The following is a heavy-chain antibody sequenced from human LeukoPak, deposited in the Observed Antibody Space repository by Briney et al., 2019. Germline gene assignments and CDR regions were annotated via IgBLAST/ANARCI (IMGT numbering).Heavy chain of an antibody. V-gene: IGHV3-23*01. CDR1: RFTFSTYA. CDR2: ISGSGVNT. D-gene: IGHD3-22*01. Sequence: GRSLRLSCAASRFTFSTYAMSWVRQAPGKGLEWVSSISGSGVNTYYADSVTGRFTISRDNSKNTLYLQMNSLRAEDTAVYYCAKTGDYYDSSDSYRPDVFDIWGQGTMVTVSS. J-gene: IGHJ3*02. CDR3: AKTGDYYDSSDSYRPDVFDI.